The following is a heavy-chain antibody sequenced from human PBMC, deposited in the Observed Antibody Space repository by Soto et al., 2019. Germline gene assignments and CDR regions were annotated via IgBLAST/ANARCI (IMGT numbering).Heavy chain of an antibody. Sequence: QVQLEESGGGVVQPGRSLRLSCAASGFTFNTYGMHWVRQPPGKGLEWLAVIWYDGTQKYYADSVKGRFIISRDNSKKTLYLEMNSLRAEDTAVYYCARAGGTTVTGLWHFDSWGQGTLVTVSS. D-gene: IGHD4-17*01. CDR3: ARAGGTTVTGLWHFDS. CDR2: IWYDGTQK. V-gene: IGHV3-33*01. CDR1: GFTFNTYG. J-gene: IGHJ4*02.